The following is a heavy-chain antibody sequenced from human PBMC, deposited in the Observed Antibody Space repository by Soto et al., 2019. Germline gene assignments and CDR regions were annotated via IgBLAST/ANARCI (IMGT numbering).Heavy chain of an antibody. CDR1: GGSISSYY. CDR3: ARVRRELLPWFDP. D-gene: IGHD1-26*01. CDR2: IYYSGST. Sequence: SETLSLTCTVSGGSISSYYWIWIRQPPGKGLEWIGYIYYSGSTNYNPSLKSRVTISVDTSKNQFSLKLSSVTAADTAVYYCARVRRELLPWFDPWGQGTLVTVSS. J-gene: IGHJ5*02. V-gene: IGHV4-59*01.